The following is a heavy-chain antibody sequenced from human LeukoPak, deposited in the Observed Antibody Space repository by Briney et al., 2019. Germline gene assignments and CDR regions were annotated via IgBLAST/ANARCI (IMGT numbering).Heavy chain of an antibody. D-gene: IGHD3-10*01. V-gene: IGHV4-34*01. Sequence: SETLSLTCAVYGGSFSGYSWSWIRQPPGKGLEWIGEINHSGSTNYTPSLKSRVTISVDTSKNQFSLKLSSVTAADTAVYYCARENYGSRIYYAFDIWGQGTMVTVSS. CDR3: ARENYGSRIYYAFDI. CDR2: INHSGST. J-gene: IGHJ3*02. CDR1: GGSFSGYS.